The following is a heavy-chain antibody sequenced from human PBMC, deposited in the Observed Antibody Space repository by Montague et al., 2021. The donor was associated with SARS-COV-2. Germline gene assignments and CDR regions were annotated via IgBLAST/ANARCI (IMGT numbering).Heavy chain of an antibody. D-gene: IGHD2-15*01. CDR2: IYSSGST. Sequence: SETLSLTCTVSGGSISNYYWSWIRQPAGKGLEWIGRIYSSGSTNYNPSLKSRISMSVDTSKNQFSLKLSSVTAADTAIYYCARDYSLCSGGSCVFDYWGQGTLVTFSS. J-gene: IGHJ4*02. CDR3: ARDYSLCSGGSCVFDY. V-gene: IGHV4-4*07. CDR1: GGSISNYY.